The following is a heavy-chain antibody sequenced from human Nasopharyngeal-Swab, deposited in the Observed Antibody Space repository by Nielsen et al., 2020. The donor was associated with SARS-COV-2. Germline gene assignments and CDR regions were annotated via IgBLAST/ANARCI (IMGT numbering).Heavy chain of an antibody. CDR2: ISAYNGNT. D-gene: IGHD6-13*01. V-gene: IGHV1-18*01. J-gene: IGHJ4*02. CDR3: ARAVFLTRKVAAADTLGDY. CDR1: GYTFTSYG. Sequence: ASVKVSCKASGYTFTSYGISWVRQAPGQGLEWMGWISAYNGNTNYAQKLQGRVTMTTDTSTSTAYMELRSLRSDDTAVYYCARAVFLTRKVAAADTLGDYWGQGTLVTVSS.